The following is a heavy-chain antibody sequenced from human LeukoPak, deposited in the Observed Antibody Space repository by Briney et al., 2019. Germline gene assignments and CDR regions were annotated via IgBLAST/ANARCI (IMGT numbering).Heavy chain of an antibody. CDR3: ARGDSIALAGTQFDY. Sequence: GASVKVSGKASGYTFTSYGISWVRQAPGQGLEWMGWISAYNGNTNYAQKLQGRVTMTTDTSTSTAYMELRSLRSDDTAVYYCARGDSIALAGTQFDYWGQGTLVTVSS. CDR1: GYTFTSYG. J-gene: IGHJ4*02. D-gene: IGHD6-19*01. CDR2: ISAYNGNT. V-gene: IGHV1-18*01.